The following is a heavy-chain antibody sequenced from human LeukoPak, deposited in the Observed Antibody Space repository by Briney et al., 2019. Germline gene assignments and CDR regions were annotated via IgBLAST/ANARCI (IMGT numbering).Heavy chain of an antibody. J-gene: IGHJ3*02. CDR3: ATNRQIMILGVVIMPAFDI. CDR1: GHTLTQLS. CDR2: FDVEDGEI. V-gene: IGHV1-24*01. Sequence: GASVKVSCKVSGHTLTQLSVHWVRQAPGKGLEWMGGFDVEDGEIIYAQKFQGRVTMTEDTSTDTAYMELSSLRSEDTAVYYCATNRQIMILGVVIMPAFDIWGQGTMVTVSS. D-gene: IGHD3-3*01.